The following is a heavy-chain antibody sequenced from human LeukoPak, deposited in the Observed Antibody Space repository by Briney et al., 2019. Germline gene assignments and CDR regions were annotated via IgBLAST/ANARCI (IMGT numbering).Heavy chain of an antibody. D-gene: IGHD3-22*01. CDR1: GYSISSGYY. CDR3: ARPRRTSYYYDSSGYYDY. CDR2: INHSGST. V-gene: IGHV4-38-2*02. Sequence: SGTLSLTFTVSGYSISSGYYWSWIRQPPGKGLEWIGEINHSGSTNYNPPLKSRVTISVDTSKNQFSLKLSSVTAADTAVYYCARPRRTSYYYDSSGYYDYWVQGTLVTVSS. J-gene: IGHJ4*02.